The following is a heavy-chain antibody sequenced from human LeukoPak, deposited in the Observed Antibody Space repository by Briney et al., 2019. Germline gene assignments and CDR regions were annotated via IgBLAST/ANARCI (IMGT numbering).Heavy chain of an antibody. V-gene: IGHV3-33*01. D-gene: IGHD1-1*01. CDR3: AREVPNYYGMDV. CDR1: GFTFSSYG. CDR2: IWYDGSNK. J-gene: IGHJ6*02. Sequence: GRSLRLSCAASGFTFSSYGMHWVRQAPGKGLEWVAVIWYDGSNKYYADSVKGRFTISRDNSKNTLYLQMNSLRAEDTAVYYCAREVPNYYGMDVWGQGTTVTVSS.